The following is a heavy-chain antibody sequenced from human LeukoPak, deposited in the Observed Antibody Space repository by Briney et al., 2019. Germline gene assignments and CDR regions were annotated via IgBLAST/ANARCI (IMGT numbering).Heavy chain of an antibody. CDR2: INGDGGAI. CDR3: ARGGYGSSNYWVY. V-gene: IGHV3-7*01. J-gene: IGHJ4*02. Sequence: GGTLRLSCEVSGFIINKFWMTWVRLVPGKGLEWVADINGDGGAILHVDSVTGPFTISRDNAKNSVFLQMNNLRVEETAVYYCARGGYGSSNYWVYWGQRTLVTVSS. D-gene: IGHD6-13*01. CDR1: GFIINKFW.